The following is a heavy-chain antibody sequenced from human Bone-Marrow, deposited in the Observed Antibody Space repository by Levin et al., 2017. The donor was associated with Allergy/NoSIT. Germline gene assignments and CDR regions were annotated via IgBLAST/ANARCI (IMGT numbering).Heavy chain of an antibody. V-gene: IGHV3-21*01. CDR1: GFTFSSYS. CDR2: ISSSSSYI. D-gene: IGHD3-9*01. CDR3: ARDPRLIAARTYYDILTGLGSFDY. J-gene: IGHJ4*02. Sequence: GGSLRLSCAASGFTFSSYSMNWVRQAPGKGLEWVSSISSSSSYIYYADSVKGRFTISRDNAKNSLYLQMNSLRAEDTAVYYCARDPRLIAARTYYDILTGLGSFDYWGQGTLVTVSS.